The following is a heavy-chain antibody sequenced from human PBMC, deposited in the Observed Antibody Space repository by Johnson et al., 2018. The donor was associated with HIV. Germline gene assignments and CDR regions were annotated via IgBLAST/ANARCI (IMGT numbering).Heavy chain of an antibody. D-gene: IGHD6-19*01. CDR2: IHQDGVEK. V-gene: IGHV3-7*05. J-gene: IGHJ3*02. CDR3: VRGGAVAPSSGFDI. CDR1: GFTFSTSW. Sequence: VQLVESGGGLVQPGGSLRLSCAASGFTFSTSWLSWVRQAPGKGLRWVANIHQDGVEKYYVDSVKARFTISRDNATNSLFLQMNIVRDEDTAVYYCVRGGAVAPSSGFDIWGQGTKVTVSS.